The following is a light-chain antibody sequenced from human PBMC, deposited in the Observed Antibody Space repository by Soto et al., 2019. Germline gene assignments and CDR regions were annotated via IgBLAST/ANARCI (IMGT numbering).Light chain of an antibody. J-gene: IGLJ2*01. Sequence: QSVLTQSPSASASLGASVKLTCTLSSGHSSYAIAWHQQQPEKGPRYLMKLNSDGSHSKGDGIPDRFSGSSSGAERYLTITSLQSEEEADYYCQTWGTGIVVFGVGTKLTVL. CDR1: SGHSSYA. CDR3: QTWGTGIVV. CDR2: LNSDGSH. V-gene: IGLV4-69*01.